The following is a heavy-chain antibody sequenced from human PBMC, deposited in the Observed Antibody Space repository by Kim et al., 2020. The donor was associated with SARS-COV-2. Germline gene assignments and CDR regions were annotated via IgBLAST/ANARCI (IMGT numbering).Heavy chain of an antibody. V-gene: IGHV6-1*01. D-gene: IGHD6-13*01. CDR2: TYYRSKWYN. CDR1: GDSVSSNSAA. CDR3: ARGESLSAAAGRELDY. J-gene: IGHJ4*02. Sequence: SQTLSLTCAISGDSVSSNSAAWNWIRQSPSRGLEWLGRTYYRSKWYNDYAVSVKSRITINPDTSKNQFSLQLNSVTPEDTAVYYCARGESLSAAAGRELDYWGQGTLVTVSS.